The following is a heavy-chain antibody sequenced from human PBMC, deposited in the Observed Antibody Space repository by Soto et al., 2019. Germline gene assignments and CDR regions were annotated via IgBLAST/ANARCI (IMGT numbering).Heavy chain of an antibody. CDR3: AVLLAGPNSWFAP. CDR1: GGTFNNNP. V-gene: IGHV1-69*01. D-gene: IGHD2-8*02. Sequence: QVKLVQSGADVTKPGSSVKVSCKDSGGTFNNNPINWVRLAPGRGLEWMGGISPVFGTADYAQRFQVRVTLSADESTSTGYLELTRLTSEDTAVYYCAVLLAGPNSWFAPWGQGTLVTVSS. J-gene: IGHJ5*02. CDR2: ISPVFGTA.